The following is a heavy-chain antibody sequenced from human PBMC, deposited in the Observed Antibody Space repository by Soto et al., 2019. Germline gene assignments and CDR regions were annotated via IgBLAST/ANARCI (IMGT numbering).Heavy chain of an antibody. V-gene: IGHV4-31*03. D-gene: IGHD1-26*01. CDR1: GASISSGGYY. Sequence: PSETLSLTCTVSGASISSGGYYWTWIRQHPGKGLEWIGYVYYGGNTNFNPSLRSRVAMSVDRSKNQFSLELKSVTVADTAVYFCARDPSGSRYFYHLWGQGTLVTVSS. CDR2: VYYGGNT. CDR3: ARDPSGSRYFYHL. J-gene: IGHJ5*02.